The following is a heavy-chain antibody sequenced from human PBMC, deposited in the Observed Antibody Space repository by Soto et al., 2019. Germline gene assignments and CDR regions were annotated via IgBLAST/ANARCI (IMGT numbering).Heavy chain of an antibody. CDR2: ISSSSSTI. V-gene: IGHV3-48*01. J-gene: IGHJ6*03. Sequence: GGSLRLSCAASGFTFSSYSMNWVRQAPGKGLEWVSYISSSSSTIYYADSVKGRFTISRDNAKNSLYLQMNSLRAEDTAVYYCARGASGPANYYYYYYMDVWGKGTTVTVSS. CDR1: GFTFSSYS. CDR3: ARGASGPANYYYYYYMDV. D-gene: IGHD2-2*01.